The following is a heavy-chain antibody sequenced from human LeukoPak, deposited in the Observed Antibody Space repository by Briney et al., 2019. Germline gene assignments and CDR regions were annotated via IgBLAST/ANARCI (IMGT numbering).Heavy chain of an antibody. Sequence: GGSLRLSCAASGFRFDDYALHWVRQAPGKGLEWVAVISYDGTNKYYADSVNGLFTISRDNSKKFLYLQMNSLPAEDTALYHCANEGGAYLPFADLGHGTLVTVPS. CDR1: GFRFDDYA. V-gene: IGHV3-30*04. D-gene: IGHD2-2*01. CDR2: ISYDGTNK. CDR3: ANEGGAYLPFAD. J-gene: IGHJ4*01.